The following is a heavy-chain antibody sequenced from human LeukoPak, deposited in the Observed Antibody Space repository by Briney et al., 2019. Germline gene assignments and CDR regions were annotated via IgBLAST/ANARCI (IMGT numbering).Heavy chain of an antibody. CDR1: GYTFTGYY. CDR3: ARDLIVGARGDY. CDR2: INPNSGGT. Sequence: ASVTVSCKASGYTFTGYYMHWVRQAPGQGLEWMGWINPNSGGTNYAQKFQGRVSMTRDTSISTAYMELSRLRSDDTAVYYCARDLIVGARGDYWGQGTLVTVSS. J-gene: IGHJ4*02. V-gene: IGHV1-2*02. D-gene: IGHD1-26*01.